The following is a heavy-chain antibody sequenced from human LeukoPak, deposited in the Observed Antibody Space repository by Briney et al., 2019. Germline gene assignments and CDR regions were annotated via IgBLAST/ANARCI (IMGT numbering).Heavy chain of an antibody. CDR3: ARASVLLSADY. D-gene: IGHD3-16*01. CDR1: GGSITSSFC. Sequence: SETLSLTCIVSGGSITSSFCWSWIRQSPGKGLEWIGYIYNSGGTKYNPSLKSRLTISVDTSKNQFSLNLGSVTAADTAVYYCARASVLLSADYWGQGTLVTVSS. V-gene: IGHV4-59*01. CDR2: IYNSGGT. J-gene: IGHJ4*02.